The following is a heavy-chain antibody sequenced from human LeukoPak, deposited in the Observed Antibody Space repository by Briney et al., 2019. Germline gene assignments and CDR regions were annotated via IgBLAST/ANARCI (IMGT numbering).Heavy chain of an antibody. CDR2: IRRKTEGGTT. CDR3: TTGNYGPY. V-gene: IGHV3-15*01. D-gene: IGHD4-17*01. CDR1: GFIVSSDY. J-gene: IGHJ4*02. Sequence: GESLRLSCAVSGFIVSSDYMSWVRQAPGKGLEWVGRIRRKTEGGTTDYAAPVKGRFTISRDDSKSTLYLQMNSLKTEDTAVYYCTTGNYGPYWGQGTLVTVSS.